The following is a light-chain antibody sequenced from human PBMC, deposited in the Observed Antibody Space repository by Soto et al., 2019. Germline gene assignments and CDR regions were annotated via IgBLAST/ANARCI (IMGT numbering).Light chain of an antibody. Sequence: SVLTQPAPVSGSPGQSITISCTGTNSEVGGYNYVSWYQHHPGKAPKLMIYDVSNRPSGVSNRFSGSKSGSTASLTISGLQPEDEADYYCCSYTTSNTRQIVFGTGTKVTVL. CDR3: CSYTTSNTRQIV. CDR1: NSEVGGYNY. J-gene: IGLJ1*01. V-gene: IGLV2-14*03. CDR2: DVS.